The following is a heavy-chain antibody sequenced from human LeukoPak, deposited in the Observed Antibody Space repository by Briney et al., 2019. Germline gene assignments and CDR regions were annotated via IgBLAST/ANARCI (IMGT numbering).Heavy chain of an antibody. CDR1: GYTFTDYY. D-gene: IGHD3-9*01. CDR2: VDPEDGET. Sequence: ASVKVSCKVSGYTFTDYYMHWVQQAPGKGLEWMGLVDPEDGETIYAEKFQGRVTITADTSTDTAYMELSSLRSEDTAVYYCATAPYLGRLATPDYWGQGTLVTASS. J-gene: IGHJ4*02. V-gene: IGHV1-69-2*01. CDR3: ATAPYLGRLATPDY.